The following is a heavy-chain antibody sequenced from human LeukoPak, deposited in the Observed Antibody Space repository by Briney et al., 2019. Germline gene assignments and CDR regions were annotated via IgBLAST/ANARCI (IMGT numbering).Heavy chain of an antibody. J-gene: IGHJ4*02. V-gene: IGHV3-30*09. D-gene: IGHD4-17*01. CDR1: GFAFNSFV. Sequence: GRSLRLSCAASGFAFNSFVMHWVRQAPGRGLEWVAVISYDGTSRYLADSVKGRFAISRDNPKHTLYLQMNSLRAEDTAVYYCARAEATATIYFDYWGQGTLVTVSS. CDR3: ARAEATATIYFDY. CDR2: ISYDGTSR.